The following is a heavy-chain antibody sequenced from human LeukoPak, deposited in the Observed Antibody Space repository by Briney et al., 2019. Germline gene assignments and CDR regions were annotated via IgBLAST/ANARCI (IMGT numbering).Heavy chain of an antibody. CDR1: GFTFSDYY. CDR2: ISSSGSTI. V-gene: IGHV3-11*01. Sequence: GGSLRLSCAASGFTFSDYYMSWIRQAPGKGLEWVSYISSSGSTIYYADSVKGRFTISRDNAKNSLYLQMNSLRAEDTAVYYCARAGSHGGYYHYYMDVWGKGTTVTVSS. J-gene: IGHJ6*03. D-gene: IGHD2-15*01. CDR3: ARAGSHGGYYHYYMDV.